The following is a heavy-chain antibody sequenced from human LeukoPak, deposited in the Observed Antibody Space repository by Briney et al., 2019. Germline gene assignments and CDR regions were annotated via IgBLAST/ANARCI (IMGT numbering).Heavy chain of an antibody. CDR3: ARTLGYSSGWSLFDY. J-gene: IGHJ4*02. CDR2: IYNGGST. V-gene: IGHV3-66*01. CDR1: GFTVSSNY. D-gene: IGHD6-19*01. Sequence: GGSLRLSCAASGFTVSSNYMSWVRQAPGKGLEWVSVIYNGGSTYYAASVKGRFTISRDNSKNTLYLQMNSLRAEDTAVYYCARTLGYSSGWSLFDYWGQGTLVTVSS.